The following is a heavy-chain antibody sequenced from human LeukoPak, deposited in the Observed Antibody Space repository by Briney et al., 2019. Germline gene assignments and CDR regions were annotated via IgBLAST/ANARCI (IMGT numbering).Heavy chain of an antibody. V-gene: IGHV3-23*01. CDR1: GFTFSNYA. D-gene: IGHD6-13*01. J-gene: IGHJ4*02. CDR2: ISGSGDST. Sequence: GGSLRLSCAASGFTFSNYAMRWVRQAPGKGLEWVSGISGSGDSTYYADSVKGRFTISRDNSKNTLYLQMNSLRAEDTAVYYCASALRTSSLIAAYNYWGQGTLVTVSS. CDR3: ASALRTSSLIAAYNY.